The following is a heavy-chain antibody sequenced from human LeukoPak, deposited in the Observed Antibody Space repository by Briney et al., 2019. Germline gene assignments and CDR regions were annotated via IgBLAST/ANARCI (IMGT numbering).Heavy chain of an antibody. CDR2: IYPGDSDT. Sequence: GESLKISCKGSGYIFTNYWIGWVRQMPGKGLEWMGIIYPGDSDTRYSPSFQGQVTISADKSISTAYLQWSSLKASDTAMYYCARGRDGYNEAFDLWGQGTMVTVSS. CDR1: GYIFTNYW. V-gene: IGHV5-51*01. D-gene: IGHD5-24*01. CDR3: ARGRDGYNEAFDL. J-gene: IGHJ3*01.